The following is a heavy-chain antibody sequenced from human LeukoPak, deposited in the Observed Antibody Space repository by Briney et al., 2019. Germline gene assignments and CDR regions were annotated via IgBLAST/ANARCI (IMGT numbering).Heavy chain of an antibody. CDR3: AREGGGYVWGSYRSPIDY. Sequence: SETLSLTCAVYGGSFSGYHWSWIRQPPGKGLEWIGEINHSGSTNYNPSLKSRVTISVDTSKNQFSLKLSSVTAADTAVYYCAREGGGYVWGSYRSPIDYWGQGTLVTVSS. CDR2: INHSGST. CDR1: GGSFSGYH. J-gene: IGHJ4*02. D-gene: IGHD3-16*02. V-gene: IGHV4-34*01.